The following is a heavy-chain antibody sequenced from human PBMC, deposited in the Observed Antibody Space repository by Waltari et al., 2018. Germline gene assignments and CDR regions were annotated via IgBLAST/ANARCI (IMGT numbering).Heavy chain of an antibody. CDR2: IKQDGSEK. V-gene: IGHV3-7*01. Sequence: LVESGGGLVQPGGSPRLSCAASGFTFSSYWMSWVRQAPGKGLEWVANIKQDGSEKYYVDSGKGRFTIARDNAKNSLYLQRNSLRAEDTAVYYCSRSSPKDSSTLRTIYFDYWGQGTLVTVSS. CDR1: GFTFSSYW. CDR3: SRSSPKDSSTLRTIYFDY. D-gene: IGHD6-19*01. J-gene: IGHJ4*02.